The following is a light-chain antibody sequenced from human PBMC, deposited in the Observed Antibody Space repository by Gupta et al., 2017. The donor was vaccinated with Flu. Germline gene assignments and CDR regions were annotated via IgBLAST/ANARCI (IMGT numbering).Light chain of an antibody. CDR2: EVS. J-gene: IGLJ2*01. CDR3: SSYTSSSTLV. Sequence: STTSCCIGTSSDVGGCKYVSWDQPHPGNTPNLMIYEVSNRPSVVTNRFSGSKSGNTASLTISGLQAEDEADYYCSSYTSSSTLVFGGGTKLTVL. V-gene: IGLV2-14*01. CDR1: SSDVGGCKY.